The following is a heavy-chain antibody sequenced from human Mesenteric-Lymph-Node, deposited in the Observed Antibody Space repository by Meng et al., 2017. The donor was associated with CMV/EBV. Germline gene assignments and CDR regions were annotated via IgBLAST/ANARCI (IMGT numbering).Heavy chain of an antibody. CDR1: GSTLSSYA. CDR3: ARGVGGFGEVNFDY. V-gene: IGHV1-69*01. D-gene: IGHD3-10*01. Sequence: SGSTLSSYAISWVRQAPGQGPEWMGGISPILGTANYEQKFKGRVTITADESTSTAYRELSSLRSEDTAVYYGARGVGGFGEVNFDYWGQGTLVTVSS. CDR2: ISPILGTA. J-gene: IGHJ4*02.